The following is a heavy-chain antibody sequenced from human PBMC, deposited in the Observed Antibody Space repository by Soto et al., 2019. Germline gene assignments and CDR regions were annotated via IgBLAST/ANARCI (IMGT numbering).Heavy chain of an antibody. V-gene: IGHV3-23*01. CDR1: GFTFSSYA. J-gene: IGHJ4*02. Sequence: TGGSLRLSCAASGFTFSSYAMSWFRQAPGKGLEWVSAISGSGGSTYYADSVKGRFTISRDNSKNTLYLQMNSLRAEDTAVYYCAKGNTIFGVVPDYWGQGTLVTVSS. CDR2: ISGSGGST. D-gene: IGHD3-3*01. CDR3: AKGNTIFGVVPDY.